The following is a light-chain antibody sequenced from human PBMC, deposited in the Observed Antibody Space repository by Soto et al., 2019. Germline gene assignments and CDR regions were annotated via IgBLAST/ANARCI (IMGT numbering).Light chain of an antibody. V-gene: IGLV2-14*03. CDR2: DVA. CDR1: SSDVGGSNF. Sequence: QSALAQPASVSDSPGQSITISCTGTSSDVGGSNFVSWYQQHPGKPPKLIIYDVANRPSGVSNRFSGSKSGSTASQIISRLQTEDEADYYCVSYTSSTTYVFGTGTKVTVL. CDR3: VSYTSSTTYV. J-gene: IGLJ1*01.